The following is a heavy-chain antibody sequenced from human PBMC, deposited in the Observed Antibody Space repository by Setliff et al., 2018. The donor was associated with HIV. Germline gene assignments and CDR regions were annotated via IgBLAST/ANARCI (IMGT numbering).Heavy chain of an antibody. CDR1: GYTFTSYY. J-gene: IGHJ1*01. V-gene: IGHV1-46*01. D-gene: IGHD6-6*01. CDR2: INPSSGST. CDR3: ARDPAPSSSASYFQH. Sequence: ASVMVSCKASGYTFTSYYMHWVRQAPGQGLEWMGIINPSSGSTTYAQKFQGRVTMTRDTSTSTVYMELSSLRSEDTAVYYCARDPAPSSSASYFQHWGQGTRSPSPQ.